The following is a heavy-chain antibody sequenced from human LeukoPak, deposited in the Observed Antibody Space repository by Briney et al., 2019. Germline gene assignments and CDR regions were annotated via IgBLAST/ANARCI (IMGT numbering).Heavy chain of an antibody. J-gene: IGHJ3*02. V-gene: IGHV3-64D*06. D-gene: IGHD2-15*01. Sequence: GGSLRLSCSASGFTFSSYAMHWVRQAPGKGLEYASAISSNGGSTYYADSVKGRFTISRDNSKNTLYLQMSSLRAEDTAVYYCVKEGERYCSGGSCYSGAFDIWGQGTMVTVSS. CDR2: ISSNGGST. CDR3: VKEGERYCSGGSCYSGAFDI. CDR1: GFTFSSYA.